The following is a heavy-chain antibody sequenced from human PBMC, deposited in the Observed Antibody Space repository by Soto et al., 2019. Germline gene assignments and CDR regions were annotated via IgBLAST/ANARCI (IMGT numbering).Heavy chain of an antibody. CDR2: ISAYNGNT. Sequence: QVQLVQSGAEVKKPGASVKVSCKASGYTFTNYAFSWVRQAPGQGLEWMGWISAYNGNTNYTQKLQGRVTMTTDTSTSTAYMELRSLRSDGTAVYYCARVLAASGPFDCWCQGTLVTVSS. J-gene: IGHJ4*02. D-gene: IGHD6-13*01. CDR3: ARVLAASGPFDC. V-gene: IGHV1-18*01. CDR1: GYTFTNYA.